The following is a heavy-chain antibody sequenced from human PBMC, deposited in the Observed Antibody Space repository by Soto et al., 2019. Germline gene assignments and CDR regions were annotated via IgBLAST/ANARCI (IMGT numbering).Heavy chain of an antibody. CDR2: ISSSGSTI. CDR3: ARDTLLWVGELLRPRYYGMDV. V-gene: IGHV3-11*04. J-gene: IGHJ6*02. D-gene: IGHD3-10*01. CDR1: GFTFSDYY. Sequence: GGSLSLSCAASGFTFSDYYMSWIRQAPGKGLEWVSYISSSGSTIYYADSVKGRFTISRDNGKNSLYLQMNSRRAEDTAVYYCARDTLLWVGELLRPRYYGMDVWGQGTTVTVSS.